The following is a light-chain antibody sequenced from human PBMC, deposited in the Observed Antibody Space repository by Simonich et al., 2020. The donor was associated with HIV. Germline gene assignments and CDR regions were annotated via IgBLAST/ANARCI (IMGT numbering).Light chain of an antibody. CDR1: TSILFNSNNKNY. V-gene: IGKV4-1*01. CDR3: QQYYTPPWT. Sequence: DIVMTQSPDSLAVSLGERATINCKSPTSILFNSNNKNYLAWFQQKPGQPPNLLIYWASTRESGVPDLFSGSGSGTDFTLTISSLQAEDVAVYYCQQYYTPPWTFGQGTKVEIK. CDR2: WAS. J-gene: IGKJ1*01.